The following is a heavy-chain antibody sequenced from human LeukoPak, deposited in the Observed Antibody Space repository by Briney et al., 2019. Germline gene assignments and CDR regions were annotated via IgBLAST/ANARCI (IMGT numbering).Heavy chain of an antibody. Sequence: GGSLRLSCAASGFTFSSYGMHWVRQAPGKGLEWVAFIRYDGSNKYYADSVKGRFTISRDNSKNTLYLQMNSLRAEDTAVYYCARVSGYALWYAFDIWGQGTMVTVSS. D-gene: IGHD3-22*01. CDR3: ARVSGYALWYAFDI. V-gene: IGHV3-30*02. J-gene: IGHJ3*02. CDR1: GFTFSSYG. CDR2: IRYDGSNK.